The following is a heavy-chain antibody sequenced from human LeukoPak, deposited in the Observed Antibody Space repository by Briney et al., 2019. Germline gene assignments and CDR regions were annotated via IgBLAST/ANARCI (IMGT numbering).Heavy chain of an antibody. J-gene: IGHJ4*02. CDR3: ARHARDPPFDC. CDR1: GGSISSSTDD. V-gene: IGHV4-39*01. CDR2: IFYSGAT. Sequence: SETLSLTCTVSGGSISSSTDDWGWIRRPPGKGLEWIGSIFYSGATYYTPSLKSRVTISVDTSKNQFSLKLSSVTAADTAVYYCARHARDPPFDCWGQGTLVTVSS.